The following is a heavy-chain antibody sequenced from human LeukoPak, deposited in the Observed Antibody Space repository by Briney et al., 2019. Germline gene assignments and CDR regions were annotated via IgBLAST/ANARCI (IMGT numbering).Heavy chain of an antibody. CDR3: ARDSNIGAAWFGELLTWFDP. J-gene: IGHJ5*02. D-gene: IGHD3-10*01. V-gene: IGHV1-18*01. CDR2: ISAYNGNT. Sequence: ASVKVSCKASGYTFTSYGISWVRQAPGQGLEWMGWISAYNGNTNYAQKLQGRVTMTTDTSTSTAYMELRSLRSDDTAVYYCARDSNIGAAWFGELLTWFDPWGQGTQVTVSS. CDR1: GYTFTSYG.